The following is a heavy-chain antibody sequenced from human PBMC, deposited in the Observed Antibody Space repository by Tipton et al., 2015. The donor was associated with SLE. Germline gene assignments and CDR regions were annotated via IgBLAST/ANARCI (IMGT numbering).Heavy chain of an antibody. CDR2: INHSGST. V-gene: IGHV4-34*01. D-gene: IGHD2-8*02. CDR3: ARRTPRRGVKFVCCGGVCHRHYNLVMDV. J-gene: IGHJ6*02. CDR1: GGSFSGYY. Sequence: TLSLTCAVYGGSFSGYYWSWIRQPPGKGLEWIGEINHSGSTNYNPSLKSRVTISVDTSKNQFSLKLSSVTAADTAVYYCARRTPRRGVKFVCCGGVCHRHYNLVMDVWGQGISGTVSS.